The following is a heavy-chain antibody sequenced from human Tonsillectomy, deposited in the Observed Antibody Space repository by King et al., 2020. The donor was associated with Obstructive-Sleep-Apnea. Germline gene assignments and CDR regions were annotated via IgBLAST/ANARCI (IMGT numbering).Heavy chain of an antibody. CDR3: ARESGIYGDYVDY. D-gene: IGHD4-17*01. Sequence: LQLQESGPGLVKPSETLSLTCTVSGGSISSYYWSWIRQPPGKGLEWIGYIYYSGSTNYNPSLKSRVTISVDTSKNQFSLKLSSVTAADTAVYYCARESGIYGDYVDYWGQGTLVTVSS. CDR2: IYYSGST. J-gene: IGHJ4*02. V-gene: IGHV4-59*01. CDR1: GGSISSYY.